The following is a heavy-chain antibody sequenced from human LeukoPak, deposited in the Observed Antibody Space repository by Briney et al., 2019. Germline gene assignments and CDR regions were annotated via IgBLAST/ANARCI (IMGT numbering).Heavy chain of an antibody. Sequence: PSETLSLTCTVSGGSISSYYWSWIRQPPGKGLEWVGYIYTSGSTNYNPSLKSRVTISVDTSKNQFSLKLSSVTAADTAVYYCARHGPAVTGYYYHDAFDIWGQGTMVTVSS. D-gene: IGHD3-22*01. V-gene: IGHV4-4*09. CDR2: IYTSGST. J-gene: IGHJ3*02. CDR3: ARHGPAVTGYYYHDAFDI. CDR1: GGSISSYY.